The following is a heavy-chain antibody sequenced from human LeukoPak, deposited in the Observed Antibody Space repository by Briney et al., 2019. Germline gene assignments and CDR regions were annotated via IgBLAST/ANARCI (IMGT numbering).Heavy chain of an antibody. V-gene: IGHV2-5*02. D-gene: IGHD2-2*02. CDR2: IYWDSDY. CDR3: AHRRYTDSPHFDF. Sequence: ESGPTLVKPTDSLTLTCTFSGFSLFSSGEAVGWIRQPPGKALEWVALIYWDSDYRYSPSLTGRLSISKAASEDQMVLTVANVDPMDTATYFCAHRRYTDSPHFDFWGQGILVTVSS. J-gene: IGHJ4*02. CDR1: GFSLFSSGEA.